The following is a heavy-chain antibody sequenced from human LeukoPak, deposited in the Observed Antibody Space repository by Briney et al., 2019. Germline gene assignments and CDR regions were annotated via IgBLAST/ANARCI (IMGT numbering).Heavy chain of an antibody. CDR2: MNPNSGNT. V-gene: IGHV1-8*03. D-gene: IGHD5-18*01. J-gene: IGHJ5*02. CDR3: ARGLRYSYGWGNWFDP. CDR1: GYTFTSYY. Sequence: ASVKVSCKASGYTFTSYYMHWVRQATGQGLEWMGWMNPNSGNTGYAQKFQGRVTITRNTSISTAYMELSSLRSEDTAVYYCARGLRYSYGWGNWFDPWGQGTLVTVSS.